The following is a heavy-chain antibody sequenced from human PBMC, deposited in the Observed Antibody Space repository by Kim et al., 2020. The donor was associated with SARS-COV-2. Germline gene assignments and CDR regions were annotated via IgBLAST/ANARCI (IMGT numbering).Heavy chain of an antibody. V-gene: IGHV3-48*03. Sequence: GGSLRLSCAASGFTFSSYEMNWVRQAPGKGLEWVSYISSSGSTIYYADSVKGRFTISRDNAKNSLYLQMNSLRAEDTAVYYCARDGGSSSWYGDFKNYYYGMDVWGQGTTVTVSS. CDR1: GFTFSSYE. CDR3: ARDGGSSSWYGDFKNYYYGMDV. D-gene: IGHD6-13*01. CDR2: ISSSGSTI. J-gene: IGHJ6*02.